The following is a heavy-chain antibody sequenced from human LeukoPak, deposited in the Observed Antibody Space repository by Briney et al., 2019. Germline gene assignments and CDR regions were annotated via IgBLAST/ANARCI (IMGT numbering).Heavy chain of an antibody. D-gene: IGHD5-12*01. CDR1: GGSISSSSYY. V-gene: IGHV4-39*07. CDR2: IYYSGST. Sequence: PSETLSLTCTVSGGSISSSSYYWGWIRQPPGKGLEWIGSIYYSGSTYYNPSLKSRVTTSVDTSKNQFSLKLSSVTAADTAVYYCARSGLRPYGMDVWGQGTTVTVSS. CDR3: ARSGLRPYGMDV. J-gene: IGHJ6*02.